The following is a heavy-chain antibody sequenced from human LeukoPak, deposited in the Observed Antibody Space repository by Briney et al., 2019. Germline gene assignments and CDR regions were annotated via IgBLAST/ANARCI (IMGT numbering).Heavy chain of an antibody. J-gene: IGHJ5*02. Sequence: SETLSFTCAVYGGSFSEYYWSWIRQPPEKGLDWIGEITRTGRINYNPALKGRVTMSVDTSKNQFSLKLSSVTAADTAVYYCASSRTDYYDSSAYYYHWGQGTLVTVSS. V-gene: IGHV4-34*01. D-gene: IGHD3-22*01. CDR2: ITRTGRI. CDR1: GGSFSEYY. CDR3: ASSRTDYYDSSAYYYH.